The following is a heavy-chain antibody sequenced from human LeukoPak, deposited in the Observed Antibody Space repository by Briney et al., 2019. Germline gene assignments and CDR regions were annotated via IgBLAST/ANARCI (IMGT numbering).Heavy chain of an antibody. D-gene: IGHD1-1*01. J-gene: IGHJ4*02. CDR3: ARDRVGRREDYFDY. Sequence: PSETLSLTCTVSGGSISSGSYYGSWIRQPAGKGLEWIGRIYTSGSTNYNPSLKSRVTISVDTSKNQFSLKLSSVTAADTAVYYCARDRVGRREDYFDYWGQGTLVTVSS. V-gene: IGHV4-61*02. CDR1: GGSISSGSYY. CDR2: IYTSGST.